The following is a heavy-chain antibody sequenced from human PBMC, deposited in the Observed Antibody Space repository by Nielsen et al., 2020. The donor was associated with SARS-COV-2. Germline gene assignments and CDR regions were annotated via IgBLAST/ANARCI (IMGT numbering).Heavy chain of an antibody. CDR2: FDPEDGET. J-gene: IGHJ5*02. V-gene: IGHV1-24*01. CDR3: ATGAAAGTQNWFDP. CDR1: GYTLIDLS. Sequence: ASAKVSCKVSGYTLIDLSMHLVLQAPGKGLEWMGGFDPEDGETIYAQKFQGRVTMTEDTSTDTAYMELSSLRSEDTAVYYCATGAAAGTQNWFDPWGQGTLATVSS. D-gene: IGHD6-13*01.